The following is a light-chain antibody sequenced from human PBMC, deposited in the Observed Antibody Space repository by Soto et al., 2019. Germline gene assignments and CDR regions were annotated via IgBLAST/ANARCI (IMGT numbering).Light chain of an antibody. CDR3: QQYNNWPLT. V-gene: IGKV3-15*01. J-gene: IGKJ4*01. Sequence: EIVMTQSPVTLSVSPGERATLSCRASQSVSSYLAWYQQKPGQDPRLLIYDASERATGIPARFSGSGSGTEFTLTISSLQSEDFAVYSCQQYNNWPLTFGGGTKVDI. CDR2: DAS. CDR1: QSVSSY.